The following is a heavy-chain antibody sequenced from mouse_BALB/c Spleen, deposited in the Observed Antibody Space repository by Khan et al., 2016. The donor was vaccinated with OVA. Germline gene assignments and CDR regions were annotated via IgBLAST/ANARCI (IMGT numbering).Heavy chain of an antibody. J-gene: IGHJ2*01. CDR2: INPSTCYT. CDR1: GYTFINYW. D-gene: IGHD1-1*01. CDR3: ARGGLRWDFDY. Sequence: QIQLVQSGAELAKPGASVKMSCKASGYTFINYWILWVKQRPGQGLEWIGYINPSTCYTEYNQNFKDKATLTADKSSSTAYMQLSSLTSEDSAVYYCARGGLRWDFDYWGQGTTLTVSS. V-gene: IGHV1-7*01.